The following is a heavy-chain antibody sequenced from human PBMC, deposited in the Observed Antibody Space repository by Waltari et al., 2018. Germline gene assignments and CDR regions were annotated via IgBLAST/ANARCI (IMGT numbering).Heavy chain of an antibody. D-gene: IGHD1-26*01. CDR1: GFTFSSYG. CDR3: AKDLVGAEVYGMDV. Sequence: QVQLVESGGGVVQPGRSLRLSCAASGFTFSSYGMHWVRQAPGKGLEWVAVISYDGSNKYYADSGKGRVTISRDNSKNTLYLQMNSLRAEDTAVYYCAKDLVGAEVYGMDVWGQGTTVTVSS. J-gene: IGHJ6*02. V-gene: IGHV3-30*18. CDR2: ISYDGSNK.